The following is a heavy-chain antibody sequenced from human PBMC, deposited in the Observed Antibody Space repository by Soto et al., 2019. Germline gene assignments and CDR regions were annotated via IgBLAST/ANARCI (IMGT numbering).Heavy chain of an antibody. D-gene: IGHD1-1*01. CDR2: INHSGST. CDR1: GWSFSGYY. Sequence: PSETLSLTCAFYGWSFSGYYWSWIRQPPGKGLEWIGEINHSGSTNYNPSLKSRVTISVDTSKNQFSLKLSSVTAADTAVYYCARGRERRDYFDYWGQGTLVTVSS. J-gene: IGHJ4*02. V-gene: IGHV4-34*01. CDR3: ARGRERRDYFDY.